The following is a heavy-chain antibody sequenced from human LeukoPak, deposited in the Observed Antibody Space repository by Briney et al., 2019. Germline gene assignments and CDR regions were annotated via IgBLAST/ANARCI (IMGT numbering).Heavy chain of an antibody. CDR1: GGSFSNYY. CDR3: ARVTGYDWESSFDY. CDR2: INESGST. V-gene: IGHV4-34*01. J-gene: IGHJ4*02. Sequence: PSETLSLTCAVYGGSFSNYYWTWIRQPPGEGLEWIGEINESGSTNSNPSLESRVTISVDTSKNQFSLKLSSVTAADTAVYFCARVTGYDWESSFDYWGQGTLVTVSS. D-gene: IGHD5-12*01.